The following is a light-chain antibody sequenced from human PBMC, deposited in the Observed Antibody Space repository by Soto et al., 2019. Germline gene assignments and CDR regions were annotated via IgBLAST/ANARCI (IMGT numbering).Light chain of an antibody. Sequence: QSVLTQPPSASGSPGQSVTISCTGTSSDVGGYNYVSWYQQHPGKAPKFLIFEVSRRPSGVPDRFSVSKSGNTASLTVSGLQADDEVDYYCSSYAGSNNPVIFGGATKLTVL. CDR1: SSDVGGYNY. V-gene: IGLV2-8*01. CDR3: SSYAGSNNPVI. J-gene: IGLJ2*01. CDR2: EVS.